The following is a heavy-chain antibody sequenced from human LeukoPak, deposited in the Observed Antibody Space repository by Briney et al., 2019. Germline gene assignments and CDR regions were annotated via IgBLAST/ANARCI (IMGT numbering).Heavy chain of an antibody. Sequence: SETLSLTCGVSSEFFSGYYWGWIRQPPGKGLEWIGDINDSGTTNYNPSLKSRVTISVDTSKNQFSLKLSSVTAADTAVYYCARSNTGYFRFSYWGQGTLVTVSS. CDR3: ARSNTGYFRFSY. CDR1: SEFFSGYY. J-gene: IGHJ4*02. CDR2: INDSGTT. V-gene: IGHV4-34*01. D-gene: IGHD3-22*01.